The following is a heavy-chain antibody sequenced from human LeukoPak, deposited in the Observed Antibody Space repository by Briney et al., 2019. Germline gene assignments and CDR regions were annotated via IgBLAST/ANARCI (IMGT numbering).Heavy chain of an antibody. CDR3: ARGDDSSGYYYHIDY. CDR1: GYTFTDYY. V-gene: IGHV1-2*02. CDR2: INPNSGGT. Sequence: ASVTVSYKASGYTFTDYYMHWVRQAPGQGGEGVGWINPNSGGTNYAQKFQGRVTMTRDTSIRTAYMELSRLTSDDTAVYYCARGDDSSGYYYHIDYWGQGTLVTVSS. D-gene: IGHD3-22*01. J-gene: IGHJ4*02.